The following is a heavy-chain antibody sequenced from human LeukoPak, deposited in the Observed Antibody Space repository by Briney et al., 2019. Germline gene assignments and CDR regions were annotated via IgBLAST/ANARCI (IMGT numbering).Heavy chain of an antibody. V-gene: IGHV4-61*05. CDR1: GGSISSSSYY. CDR3: ARVRDPQTVYGDYFDY. D-gene: IGHD4-17*01. J-gene: IGHJ4*02. CDR2: IYYSGST. Sequence: SETLSLTCTVSGGSISSSSYYWGWIRQPPGKGLEWIGYIYYSGSTNYNPSLKSRVTISVDTSKNQFSLKLSSVTAADTAVYYCARVRDPQTVYGDYFDYWGQGTLVTVSS.